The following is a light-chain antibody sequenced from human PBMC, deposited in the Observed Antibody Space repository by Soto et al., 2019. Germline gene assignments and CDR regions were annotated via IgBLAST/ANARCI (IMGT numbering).Light chain of an antibody. J-gene: IGKJ1*01. CDR2: AAS. V-gene: IGKV1-39*01. Sequence: DIPMTQSPSTLSAGVGDRVTITCRASQRLSTYLNWYQQKPGKAPTLLIYAASSLQSGVPSRFSGGGSGTDFTLTINTLQPENFATYFWQQCYSSPRTFGQGTKVEIK. CDR3: QQCYSSPRT. CDR1: QRLSTY.